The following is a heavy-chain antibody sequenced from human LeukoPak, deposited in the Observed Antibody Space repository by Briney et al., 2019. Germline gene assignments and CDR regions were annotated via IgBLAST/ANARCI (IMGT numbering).Heavy chain of an antibody. CDR3: ATALRYGSGSSLDY. J-gene: IGHJ4*02. Sequence: GGSLRLSCAASGFTFSSYSMNWVRQAPGKGLEWVSSFSSSSSYIYYADSVKGRFTISRDNAKNSLYLQMNSLRAEDTAVYYCATALRYGSGSSLDYWGQGTLVTVSS. CDR2: FSSSSSYI. CDR1: GFTFSSYS. V-gene: IGHV3-21*01. D-gene: IGHD3-10*01.